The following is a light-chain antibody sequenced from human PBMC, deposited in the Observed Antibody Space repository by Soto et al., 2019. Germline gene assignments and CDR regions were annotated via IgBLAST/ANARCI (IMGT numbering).Light chain of an antibody. V-gene: IGKV1-5*01. J-gene: IGKJ1*01. CDR3: QQYSSYWT. CDR1: QSVRSW. CDR2: NAS. Sequence: DIQMTQSPSTLSASVGDRVTITCRASQSVRSWLAWYQQKPGKAPKFLIYNASSLESGVPSRFSGSGSGTEFTLTISSLQPDDFATYYCQQYSSYWTFGQGTKVDIK.